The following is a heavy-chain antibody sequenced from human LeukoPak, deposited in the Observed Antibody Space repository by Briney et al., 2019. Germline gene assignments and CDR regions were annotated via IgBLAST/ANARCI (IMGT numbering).Heavy chain of an antibody. CDR1: GGSISSSTYY. D-gene: IGHD2/OR15-2a*01. CDR2: IDSSGGT. Sequence: SETLSLTCTVSGGSISSSTYYWGWIRQSPKKGLEWIGSIDSSGGTYYKPSLKSRVTMSVDTSKNQFSLRLSSVTAADTALYYCARLRGPLLPDYWGQGTLVTVSS. CDR3: ARLRGPLLPDY. V-gene: IGHV4-39*01. J-gene: IGHJ4*02.